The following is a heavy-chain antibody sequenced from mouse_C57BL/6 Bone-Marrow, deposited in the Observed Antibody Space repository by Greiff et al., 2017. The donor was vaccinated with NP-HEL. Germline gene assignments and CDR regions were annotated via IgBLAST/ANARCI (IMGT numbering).Heavy chain of an antibody. J-gene: IGHJ3*01. V-gene: IGHV6-3*01. CDR3: TVIRFFFAY. Sequence: EVQLVESGGGLVQPGGSMKLSCVASGFTFSNYWMNWVRQSPEKGLEWVAQIRLKSDNYATHYAESVKGRFTISRDDSKSSVYLQMNNLRAEDTGIYYCTVIRFFFAYWGQGTLVTVSA. CDR1: GFTFSNYW. CDR2: IRLKSDNYAT.